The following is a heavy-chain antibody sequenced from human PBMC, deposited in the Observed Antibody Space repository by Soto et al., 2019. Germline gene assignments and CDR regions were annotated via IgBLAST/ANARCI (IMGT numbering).Heavy chain of an antibody. Sequence: SETLSLTCTVSGGSISSSSYYWGWIRQPPGKGLERIGSIYYSGSTYYNPSLKSRVTISVDTSKNQFSLKLSSVTLRHTAVYSCARDSPVAAEAWYEPRGQRHLVTVSS. J-gene: IGHJ5*02. CDR3: ARDSPVAAEAWYEP. CDR1: GGSISSSSYY. V-gene: IGHV4-39*01. D-gene: IGHD2-21*01. CDR2: IYYSGST.